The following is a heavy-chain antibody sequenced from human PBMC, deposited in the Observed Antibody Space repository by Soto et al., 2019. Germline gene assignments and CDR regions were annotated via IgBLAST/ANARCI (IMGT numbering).Heavy chain of an antibody. V-gene: IGHV1-18*01. CDR3: ARGGITIFGVVINDYYYYMDV. CDR2: ISAYNGNT. CDR1: GYTFTSYG. Sequence: AASVKVSCKASGYTFTSYGISWVRQAPGQGLEWMGWISAYNGNTNYAQKLQGRVTMTTDTSTSTAYMELRSLRSDDTAVYYCARGGITIFGVVINDYYYYMDVWGKGTTVTVS. J-gene: IGHJ6*03. D-gene: IGHD3-3*01.